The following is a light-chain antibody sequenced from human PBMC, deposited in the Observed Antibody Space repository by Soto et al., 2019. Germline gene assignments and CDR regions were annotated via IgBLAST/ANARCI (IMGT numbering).Light chain of an antibody. CDR1: HHIIYSSDNKNY. Sequence: DNVVTPPSASLLALPRERATTHSNSGHHIIYSSDNKNYVSWHQQRRGPPPKLLFHGASIRESGVAGRISGGGAGTEFTLTSRRLQADFFAYYYCQQYINFWTFGHGTKVDIK. CDR2: GAS. J-gene: IGKJ1*01. CDR3: QQYINFWT. V-gene: IGKV4-1*01.